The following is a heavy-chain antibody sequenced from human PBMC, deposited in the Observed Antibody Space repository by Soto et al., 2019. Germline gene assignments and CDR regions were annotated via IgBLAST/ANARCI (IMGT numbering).Heavy chain of an antibody. CDR3: ARSGSYLYYFDY. V-gene: IGHV1-69*13. Sequence: AVKVSCKASGCTFSSYAISWVRQAPGQGLEWMGGIIPIFGTANYAQKFQGRVTITADESTSTAYMELSSLRSEDTAVYYCARSGSYLYYFDYWGQGTLVTVSS. CDR2: IIPIFGTA. J-gene: IGHJ4*02. D-gene: IGHD1-26*01. CDR1: GCTFSSYA.